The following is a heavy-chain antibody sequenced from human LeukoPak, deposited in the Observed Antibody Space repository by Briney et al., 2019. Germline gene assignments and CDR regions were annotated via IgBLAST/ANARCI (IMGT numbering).Heavy chain of an antibody. Sequence: PGGSLRLSCVASGFPFSNYDMYWVRQAAGRGLEWVSALGTNGDTYYLGSVRGRFTISRENGKNSLYLQMNSLRVDDTAVYYCAREWRGIASHYHGMDVWGQGTTVTVSS. V-gene: IGHV3-13*01. J-gene: IGHJ6*02. D-gene: IGHD6-6*01. CDR1: GFPFSNYD. CDR2: LGTNGDT. CDR3: AREWRGIASHYHGMDV.